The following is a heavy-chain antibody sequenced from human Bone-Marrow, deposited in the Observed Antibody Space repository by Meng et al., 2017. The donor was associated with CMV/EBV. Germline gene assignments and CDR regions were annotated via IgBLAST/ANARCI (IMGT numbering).Heavy chain of an antibody. D-gene: IGHD5-24*01. Sequence: LSCAASGFTFSNYGMHWVRQAPGQGLEWVAAMSYDGSNNHHADSVQGRFTISRDYSKNTVDLQMNSLRGDDTAVYYCARAGDGYNYLSWGQGTLVTVSS. V-gene: IGHV3-30*03. CDR1: GFTFSNYG. CDR3: ARAGDGYNYLS. CDR2: MSYDGSNN. J-gene: IGHJ5*02.